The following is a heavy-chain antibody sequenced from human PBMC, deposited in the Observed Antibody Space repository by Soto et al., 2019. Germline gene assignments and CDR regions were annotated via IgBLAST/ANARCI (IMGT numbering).Heavy chain of an antibody. D-gene: IGHD2-8*02. CDR3: AKATATGGGAFEI. CDR1: GFICGSYD. V-gene: IGHV3-23*01. Sequence: GGSLRLSCAVSGFICGSYDMSWVRQAPGKGLEWVSTILVGGSTHYEDSVKGRFTISRDTSKNTVYLQMNSLTAGDTAVYYCAKATATGGGAFEIYGRGTLVTVSS. CDR2: ILVGGST. J-gene: IGHJ3*02.